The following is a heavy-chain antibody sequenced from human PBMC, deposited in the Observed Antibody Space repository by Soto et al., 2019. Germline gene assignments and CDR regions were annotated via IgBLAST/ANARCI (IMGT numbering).Heavy chain of an antibody. CDR2: INHSGST. CDR1: GGSFSGYY. V-gene: IGHV4-34*01. J-gene: IGHJ4*02. D-gene: IGHD3-10*01. Sequence: QVQLQQWGAGLLKPSETLSLTCAVYGGSFSGYYWSWIRQPPGKGLEWIGEINHSGSTNYNPSLKSRVTISVDTSKNQFSLKLSSVTAADTAVYYCARGPSNGSGSYSYFDYWGQGTLVTVSS. CDR3: ARGPSNGSGSYSYFDY.